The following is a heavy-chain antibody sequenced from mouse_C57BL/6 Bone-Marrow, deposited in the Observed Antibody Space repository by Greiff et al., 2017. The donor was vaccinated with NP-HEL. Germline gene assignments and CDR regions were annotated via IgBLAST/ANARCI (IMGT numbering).Heavy chain of an antibody. D-gene: IGHD2-3*01. V-gene: IGHV5-9*01. CDR1: GFTFSSYT. J-gene: IGHJ1*03. CDR2: ISGGGGNT. Sequence: EVMLVESGGGLVKPGGSLKLSCAASGFTFSSYTMSWVRQTPEKRLEWVATISGGGGNTYYPDSVKGRFTISRDNAKNTLYLQMSSLRSEDTALYYCARDDDGYYWYFDVWGTGTTVTVSS. CDR3: ARDDDGYYWYFDV.